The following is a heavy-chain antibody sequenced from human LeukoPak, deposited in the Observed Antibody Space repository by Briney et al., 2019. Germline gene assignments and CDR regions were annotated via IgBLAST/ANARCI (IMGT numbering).Heavy chain of an antibody. CDR2: IYYSGGT. D-gene: IGHD6-19*01. CDR3: ARDLGYSSGWYDY. Sequence: SETLSLTCTVSGGSISSYYWSWIRQPPGKGLEWIGYIYYSGGTSYSPSLKSRVTMSVDTSKNQFSLKMSSVTAADTAVYYCARDLGYSSGWYDYWGQGTLVTVSS. CDR1: GGSISSYY. V-gene: IGHV4-59*01. J-gene: IGHJ4*02.